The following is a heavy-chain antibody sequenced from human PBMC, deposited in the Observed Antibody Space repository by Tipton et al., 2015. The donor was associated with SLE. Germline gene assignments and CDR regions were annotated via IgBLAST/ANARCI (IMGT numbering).Heavy chain of an antibody. V-gene: IGHV4-59*01. CDR2: IYYSGST. CDR1: GGSISSYH. J-gene: IGHJ4*02. D-gene: IGHD6-13*01. CDR3: ARDLYRSPGVFDY. Sequence: TLSLTCTVSGGSISSYHWSWIRQPPGKGLEWIAYIYYSGSTNYNPSLKSRVTISVDTSKNQFSLKLSSVTAADTAVYYCARDLYRSPGVFDYWGQGTLVTVSS.